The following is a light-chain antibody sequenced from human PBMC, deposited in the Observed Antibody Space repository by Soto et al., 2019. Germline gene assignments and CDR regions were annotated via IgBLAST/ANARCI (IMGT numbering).Light chain of an antibody. Sequence: QSALTQPASVSGSPGQSITISCTGTSSDVGGYNYVSWYQRHPGKAPKLMIYDVSDRPSGVSNRFSGSKSGNTASLTISGLQAEDEADYYCSSYTSSSRYVFGTGTQLTVL. V-gene: IGLV2-14*03. CDR3: SSYTSSSRYV. CDR1: SSDVGGYNY. J-gene: IGLJ1*01. CDR2: DVS.